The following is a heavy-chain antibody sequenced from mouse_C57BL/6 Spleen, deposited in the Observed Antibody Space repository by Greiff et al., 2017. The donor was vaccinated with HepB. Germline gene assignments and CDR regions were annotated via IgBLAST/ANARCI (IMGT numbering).Heavy chain of an antibody. CDR2: ISSGSSTI. J-gene: IGHJ3*01. Sequence: EVMLVESGGGLVKPGGSLKLSCAASGFTFSDYGMHWVRQAPEKGLEWVAYISSGSSTIYYADTVKGRFTLSRDNAKNTLFLQITSLRSEDTAMYYCARGWFAYWGQGTLVTVSA. CDR1: GFTFSDYG. CDR3: ARGWFAY. V-gene: IGHV5-17*01.